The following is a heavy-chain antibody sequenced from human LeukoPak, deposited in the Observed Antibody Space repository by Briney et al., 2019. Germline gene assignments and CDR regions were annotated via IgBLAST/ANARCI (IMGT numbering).Heavy chain of an antibody. D-gene: IGHD6-13*01. J-gene: IGHJ3*02. Sequence: GASVKVSCKASGFTFTSSAMQWVRQARGQRLEWIGWIVVGSGNTNYAQKFQERVTITRDMSTSTAYMELSSLRSEDTAVYYCAADSGRYSSSWDESNAFDIWGQGTMVTVSS. CDR2: IVVGSGNT. CDR1: GFTFTSSA. V-gene: IGHV1-58*02. CDR3: AADSGRYSSSWDESNAFDI.